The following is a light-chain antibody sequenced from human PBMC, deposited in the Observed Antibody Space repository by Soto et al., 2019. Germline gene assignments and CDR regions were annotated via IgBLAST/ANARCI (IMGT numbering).Light chain of an antibody. CDR2: EVT. CDR3: KSRTTRNTLV. J-gene: IGLJ3*02. Sequence: QSALTQPASVSGSPGQSITISCTGTSSDVGGYNYVSWYQQHPGKAPKLIIYEVTHRPSGVSSRFYGSRSGNTASLTISGLHAEDEADYYCKSRTTRNTLVFGAGTKLTVL. CDR1: SSDVGGYNY. V-gene: IGLV2-14*01.